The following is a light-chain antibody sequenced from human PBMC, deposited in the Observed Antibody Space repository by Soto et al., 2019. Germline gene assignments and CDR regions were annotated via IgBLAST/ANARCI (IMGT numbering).Light chain of an antibody. Sequence: QAVVTQAPSLTVSPGGTVTLTCGSSTGAVTSGHYPYWFQQKPGQAPMTLISDTNKKHSWTPARFSGSHLGGKAALTLSGAQPEDEADYYCSPSDSGPPYVVFGGGTKLTVL. CDR2: DTN. V-gene: IGLV7-46*01. CDR1: TGAVTSGHY. J-gene: IGLJ2*01. CDR3: SPSDSGPPYVV.